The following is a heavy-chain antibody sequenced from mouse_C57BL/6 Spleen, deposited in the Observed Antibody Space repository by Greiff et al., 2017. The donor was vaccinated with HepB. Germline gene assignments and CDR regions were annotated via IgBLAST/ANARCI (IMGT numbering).Heavy chain of an antibody. CDR1: GFSFNTYA. D-gene: IGHD2-4*01. V-gene: IGHV10-3*01. Sequence: EVMLVESGGGLVPPKGSLKLSCAVSGFSFNTYAMHWVRQAPGKGLEWVARIRSNSSNYATYYAESVKDIFTISRDDSQNMLYLQMNNLNTEDTAMYYCVRGEYDDGYFDVWGTGTTVTVSS. CDR2: IRSNSSNYAT. J-gene: IGHJ1*03. CDR3: VRGEYDDGYFDV.